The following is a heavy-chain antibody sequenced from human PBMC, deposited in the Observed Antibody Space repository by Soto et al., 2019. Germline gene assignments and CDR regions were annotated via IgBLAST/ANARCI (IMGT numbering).Heavy chain of an antibody. CDR3: ARLPYCGGDCYSFPWFDP. D-gene: IGHD2-21*01. V-gene: IGHV5-51*01. Sequence: PGESLKISCRGSGYSFTSYWIGWVRQMPGKGLEWMGIIYPGDSDTRYSPSFQGQVTISADKSISTAYLQWSSLKASDTAMYYCARLPYCGGDCYSFPWFDPWGQGTLVTVSS. CDR2: IYPGDSDT. CDR1: GYSFTSYW. J-gene: IGHJ5*02.